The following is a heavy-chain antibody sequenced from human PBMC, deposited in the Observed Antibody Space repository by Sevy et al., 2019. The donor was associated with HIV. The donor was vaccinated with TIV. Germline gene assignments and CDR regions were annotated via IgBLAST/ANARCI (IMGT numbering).Heavy chain of an antibody. CDR2: MNEDGSVT. D-gene: IGHD3-16*01. CDR1: GFSITSYW. J-gene: IGHJ4*02. Sequence: GGSLRLSCAGSGFSITSYWMHWVRQAPGKGLVWVSRMNEDGSVTNHADSVRGRFTISRDIAKNTLYLQMNSLSVEDTAVYYCVKDFGGPTDYWGQGNVVTVSS. CDR3: VKDFGGPTDY. V-gene: IGHV3-74*01.